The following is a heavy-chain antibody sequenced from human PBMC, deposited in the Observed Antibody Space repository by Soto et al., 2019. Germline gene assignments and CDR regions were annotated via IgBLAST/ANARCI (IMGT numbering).Heavy chain of an antibody. D-gene: IGHD3-22*01. CDR1: GFTFSSYW. V-gene: IGHV3-74*01. J-gene: IGHJ4*02. CDR2: INSDGSRT. CDR3: ARALTYYYDIDY. Sequence: EVQLVESGGGLVQPGGSLRLSCAASGFTFSSYWMHRVRQVPGKGLVWVSRINSDGSRTIYADSVKGRFTISRDNAKNTLYLQMNSLRAEDTAVYYCARALTYYYDIDYWGQGTLVTVSS.